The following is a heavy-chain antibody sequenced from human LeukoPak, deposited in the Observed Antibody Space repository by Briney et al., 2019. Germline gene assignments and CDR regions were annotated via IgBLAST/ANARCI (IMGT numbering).Heavy chain of an antibody. J-gene: IGHJ4*02. Sequence: ASVKVSCKASGGTFSSYGISWVRQAPGQGLEWMGGIIPIFNTSNYAQKFQGTVTITADESTSTAYMEVRSLRSDDTAVYYCARGGNSGWRTPNDDYWGQGTLVTVSS. CDR3: ARGGNSGWRTPNDDY. CDR2: IIPIFNTS. D-gene: IGHD6-19*01. V-gene: IGHV1-69*13. CDR1: GGTFSSYG.